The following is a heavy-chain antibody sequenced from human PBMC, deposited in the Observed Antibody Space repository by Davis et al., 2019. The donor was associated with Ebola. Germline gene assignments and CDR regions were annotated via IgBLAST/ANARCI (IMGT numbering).Heavy chain of an antibody. Sequence: ASVKVSCKASGYTFTSYGISWVRQAPGQGLEWMGWISAYNGNTNYAQKLQGRVTMTTDTSTSTAYMELRSPRSDDTAVYYCARDRGLIAAAGTKDYWGQGTLVTVSS. V-gene: IGHV1-18*01. D-gene: IGHD6-13*01. CDR3: ARDRGLIAAAGTKDY. J-gene: IGHJ4*02. CDR2: ISAYNGNT. CDR1: GYTFTSYG.